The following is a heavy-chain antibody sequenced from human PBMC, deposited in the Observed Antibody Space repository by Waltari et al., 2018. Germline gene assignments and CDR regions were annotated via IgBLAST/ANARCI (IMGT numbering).Heavy chain of an antibody. V-gene: IGHV3-23*01. Sequence: EVQLLESGGGLVQPGGSLRLSCAASGFTFSSYAMSWVRQAPGKGLEWVSAISGSGGSTYYADSVKGRFTISRDNSKNTLYLQMNSLRAEETAVYYCAKDVRGSWYGWEDYYYYYGMDVWGQGTTVTVSS. CDR1: GFTFSSYA. D-gene: IGHD6-13*01. J-gene: IGHJ6*02. CDR2: ISGSGGST. CDR3: AKDVRGSWYGWEDYYYYYGMDV.